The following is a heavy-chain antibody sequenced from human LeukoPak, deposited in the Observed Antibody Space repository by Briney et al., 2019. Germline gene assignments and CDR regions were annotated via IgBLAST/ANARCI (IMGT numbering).Heavy chain of an antibody. D-gene: IGHD2-2*01. CDR2: IYYSGST. Sequence: SETLSLTCTVSGGSISTYYWSWDRQAPGQGLEWIGYIYYSGSTNYNHSLKSRVTISVDTSKNQFSLKLSSVTAADTAVYYCARSPTKRVPEDYWGQGTLVTVSS. V-gene: IGHV4-59*12. J-gene: IGHJ4*02. CDR3: ARSPTKRVPEDY. CDR1: GGSISTYY.